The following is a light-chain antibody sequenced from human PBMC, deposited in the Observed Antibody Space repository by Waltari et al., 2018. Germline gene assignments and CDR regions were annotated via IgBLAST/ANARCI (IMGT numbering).Light chain of an antibody. V-gene: IGLV3-21*04. CDR3: HVWHPHVDPGV. J-gene: IGLJ1*01. CDR2: YDR. CDR1: NIGTYR. Sequence: SYVVTQPPSVSVAPGETATITCGGDNIGTYRVHWYQQKAGQAPVLFIFYDRDRPSGIPDRCSGSNSGNTATLTISRVEAGDEARYYCHVWHPHVDPGVFGTGTEVTVL.